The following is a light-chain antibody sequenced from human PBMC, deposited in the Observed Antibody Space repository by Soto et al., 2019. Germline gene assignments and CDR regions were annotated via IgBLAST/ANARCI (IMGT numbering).Light chain of an antibody. V-gene: IGKV1-27*01. J-gene: IGKJ1*01. CDR1: QGISNY. Sequence: DIQMTQSPSSLSASVGDRVTITCRASQGISNYLVWYQQKSGKVPKLLIYAASTLQSGVPSRFSGGGSGTQFTLTISSLQPEDVAIYYCQKYDAAPWTFGQGTKVEIK. CDR3: QKYDAAPWT. CDR2: AAS.